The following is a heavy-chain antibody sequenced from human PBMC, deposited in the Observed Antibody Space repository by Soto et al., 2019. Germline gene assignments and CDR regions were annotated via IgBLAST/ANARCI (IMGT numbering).Heavy chain of an antibody. D-gene: IGHD1-20*01. CDR3: ARDPNWNDDRYFDY. CDR2: INAGNGNT. J-gene: IGHJ4*02. Sequence: ASVKVSCKASGYTFTSYAMHWVRQAPGQRLEWMGWINAGNGNTKYSQKFQGRVTITRDTSASTAYMELSSLRSEDTAVYYCARDPNWNDDRYFDYWGQGTLVTVSS. CDR1: GYTFTSYA. V-gene: IGHV1-3*01.